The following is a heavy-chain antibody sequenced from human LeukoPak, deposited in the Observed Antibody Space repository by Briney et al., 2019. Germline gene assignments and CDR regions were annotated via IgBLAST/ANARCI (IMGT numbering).Heavy chain of an antibody. V-gene: IGHV3-7*01. J-gene: IGHJ6*02. Sequence: GGSLRLSCAASGFTFDKSWMSWVRQAPGKGLEWVANINHEGGDIQYVDSVKGRFTISRDNAKDSVYLQMNSLRAEDTAVYHCATYINWVAGDVWGQGTTVTVSS. CDR1: GFTFDKSW. CDR2: INHEGGDI. D-gene: IGHD1-1*01. CDR3: ATYINWVAGDV.